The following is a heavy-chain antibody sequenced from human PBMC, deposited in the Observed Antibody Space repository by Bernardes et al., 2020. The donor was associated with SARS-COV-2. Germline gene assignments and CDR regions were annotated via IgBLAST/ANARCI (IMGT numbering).Heavy chain of an antibody. CDR3: ASVSGDSYGMDV. V-gene: IGHV4-34*01. CDR2: INHSGST. Sequence: SETLSLTCAVYGGSFSGYYWSWIRQPPGKGLEWIGEINHSGSTNYNPSLKSRVTISVDTSKNQFSLKLSSVTAADTAVYYCASVSGDSYGMDVWGQGTTVTVSS. D-gene: IGHD2-8*02. CDR1: GGSFSGYY. J-gene: IGHJ6*02.